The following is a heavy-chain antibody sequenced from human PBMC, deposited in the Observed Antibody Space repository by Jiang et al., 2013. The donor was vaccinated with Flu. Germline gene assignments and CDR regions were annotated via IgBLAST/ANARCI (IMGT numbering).Heavy chain of an antibody. CDR3: ARQSAYFDL. CDR1: GGSISSYY. J-gene: IGHJ2*01. CDR2: IYYSGST. Sequence: KPSETLSLTCTVSGGSISSYYWSWIRQPPGKGLEWIGYIYYSGSTNYNPSLKSRVTISVDTSKNQFSLKLSSVTAADTAVYYCARQSAYFDLWGRGTLVTVSS. V-gene: IGHV4-59*08.